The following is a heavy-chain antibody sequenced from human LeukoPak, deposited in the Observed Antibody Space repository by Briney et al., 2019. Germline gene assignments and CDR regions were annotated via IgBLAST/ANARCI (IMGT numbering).Heavy chain of an antibody. V-gene: IGHV1-69*13. Sequence: SVKISCKASGGTFSSYAISWVRQAPGQGLEWMGGIIPIVGTANYAQKFQGGVTITADESTSTAYMELSSLRSEDTAVYYCVFGLGMEYYFDYWGQGTLVTVSS. D-gene: IGHD3/OR15-3a*01. CDR1: GGTFSSYA. CDR3: VFGLGMEYYFDY. J-gene: IGHJ4*02. CDR2: IIPIVGTA.